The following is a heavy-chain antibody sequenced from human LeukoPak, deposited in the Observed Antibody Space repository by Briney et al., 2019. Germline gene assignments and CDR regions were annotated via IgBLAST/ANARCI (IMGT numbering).Heavy chain of an antibody. CDR1: GFTFSSYA. CDR3: AKRERYYDSSGYYYYYFDY. CDR2: ISGSGGST. V-gene: IGHV3-23*01. D-gene: IGHD3-22*01. Sequence: GGSLRLSCAASGFTFSSYAMSWVRQAPGKGLEWVSAISGSGGSTYYADSVKGRFTISRDNSKNTLYLQMNSLRAEDTAVYYCAKRERYYDSSGYYYYYFDYWGQGTLVTVSS. J-gene: IGHJ4*02.